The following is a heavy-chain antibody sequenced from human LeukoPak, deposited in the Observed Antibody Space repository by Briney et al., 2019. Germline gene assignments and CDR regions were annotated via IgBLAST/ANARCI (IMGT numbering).Heavy chain of an antibody. CDR2: ISYDGSNK. J-gene: IGHJ6*03. D-gene: IGHD4-17*01. CDR3: AREGGDYYYYYMDV. CDR1: GFTFSSYA. Sequence: GGSLRLSCAASGFTFSSYAMHWVRRAPGKGLEWVAVISYDGSNKYYADSVKGRFTISRDNSKNTLYLQMNSLRAEDTAVYYCAREGGDYYYYYMDVWGKGTTVTVSS. V-gene: IGHV3-30*04.